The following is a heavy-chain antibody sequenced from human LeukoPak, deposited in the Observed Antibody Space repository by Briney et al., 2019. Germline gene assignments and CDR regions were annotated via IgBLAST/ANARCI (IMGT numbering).Heavy chain of an antibody. CDR1: GFTFSNYW. CDR2: INSDGSST. V-gene: IGHV3-74*01. CDR3: ARPPPTNGDPNGAAYY. J-gene: IGHJ4*02. Sequence: LAGGSLRLSCAASGFTFSNYWMHWVRQAPGKGLVWVSRINSDGSSTSYADSVKGRFTISSDNAKNTLYLQMNSLRAEDTAVYYCARPPPTNGDPNGAAYYWGQGTLVTVSS. D-gene: IGHD4-17*01.